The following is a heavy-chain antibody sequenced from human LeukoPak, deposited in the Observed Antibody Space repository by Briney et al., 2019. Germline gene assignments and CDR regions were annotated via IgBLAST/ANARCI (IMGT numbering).Heavy chain of an antibody. CDR1: GYTFTDYG. D-gene: IGHD2-2*01. V-gene: IGHV1-18*01. J-gene: IGHJ5*02. CDR2: MSPYNGYT. CDR3: ARDLSGVPASTQGYFVP. Sequence: ASVSVSFTASGYTFTDYGIGWVGQAPGQGGEGGGGMSPYNGYTKHAQRLQGRVTMTTDTSTTTAYLELRSLRPDDTALYYCARDLSGVPASTQGYFVPWGQGTLVTVSS.